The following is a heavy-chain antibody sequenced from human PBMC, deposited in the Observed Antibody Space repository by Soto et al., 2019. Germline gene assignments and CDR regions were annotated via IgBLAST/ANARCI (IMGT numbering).Heavy chain of an antibody. CDR2: IYYSGST. Sequence: SETLSLTCTVSGGSISSYYWSWIRQPPGKGLEWIGYIYYSGSTNYNPSLKSRVTISVDTSKNQFSLKLSSVTAADTAVYYCARHKEWLPLVWFDPWGQGTLVTVSS. CDR3: ARHKEWLPLVWFDP. D-gene: IGHD3-3*01. J-gene: IGHJ5*02. CDR1: GGSISSYY. V-gene: IGHV4-59*01.